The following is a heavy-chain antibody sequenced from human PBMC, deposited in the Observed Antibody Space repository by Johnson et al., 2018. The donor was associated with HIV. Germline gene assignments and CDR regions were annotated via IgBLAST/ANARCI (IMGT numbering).Heavy chain of an antibody. J-gene: IGHJ3*01. CDR2: ITCNSRGI. CDR1: EFTFDDYG. Sequence: VQLVESGGGLVQPGRSLRLSCAASEFTFDDYGMHWVRQAPGKGLEWVSTITCNSRGIGYADSVKGRFTISRDNSENTLYLQMNSLKAEDTAVYYCASLSDDAFDFWGQGTMVIVSS. V-gene: IGHV3-9*01. CDR3: ASLSDDAFDF.